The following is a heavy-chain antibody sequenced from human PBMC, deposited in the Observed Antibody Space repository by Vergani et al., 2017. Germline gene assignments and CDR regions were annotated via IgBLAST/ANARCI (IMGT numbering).Heavy chain of an antibody. CDR3: ERDGGHDYGEFDAVDI. J-gene: IGHJ3*02. CDR2: IWYDGSNK. D-gene: IGHD3-10*01. V-gene: IGHV3-33*01. Sequence: QVQLVESGGGVVQPGRSLRLSCVASGFTSSSYGMHWVRQAPGKGLEWVAVIWYDGSNKYYADSVKGRFTISRDNSKNTLYLQMNSLRAEDTAVYYCERDGGHDYGEFDAVDIWGQGTMVTVSS. CDR1: GFTSSSYG.